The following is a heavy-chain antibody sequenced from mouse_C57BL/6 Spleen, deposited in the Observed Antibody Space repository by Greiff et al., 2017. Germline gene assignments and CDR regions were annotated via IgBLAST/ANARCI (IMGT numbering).Heavy chain of an antibody. Sequence: EVQLLQSGPELVKPGASVKIPCKASGYTFTDYNMDWVKQSHGKSLEWIGDINPNNGGTIYNQKFKGKATLTVDKSSSTAYMELRSLTSEDTAVYYFERLMDDYEQHAMAYRGQGDSVT. CDR2: INPNNGGT. J-gene: IGHJ4*01. V-gene: IGHV1-18*01. D-gene: IGHD2-4*01. CDR1: GYTFTDYN. CDR3: ERLMDDYEQHAMAY.